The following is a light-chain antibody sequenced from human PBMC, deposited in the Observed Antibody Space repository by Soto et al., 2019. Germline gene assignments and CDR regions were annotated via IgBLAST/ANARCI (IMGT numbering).Light chain of an antibody. CDR3: QQYGSSPRT. J-gene: IGKJ1*01. V-gene: IGKV3-20*01. Sequence: DIEMTQSPPILSVSPGEGATLSCRASQRISTNLAWYQQKPGQAPRLLIYGASSRATGIPGRFSGSGSGTDFTLTISRLEPEDFAVYYCQQYGSSPRTFGQGTKVDIK. CDR2: GAS. CDR1: QRISTN.